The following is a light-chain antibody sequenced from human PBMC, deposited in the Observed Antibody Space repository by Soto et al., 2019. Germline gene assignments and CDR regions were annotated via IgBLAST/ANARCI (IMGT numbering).Light chain of an antibody. CDR3: QQYNNWPWT. J-gene: IGKJ1*01. V-gene: IGKV3-15*01. CDR2: GAS. Sequence: ESVMTQSPATLSVSPGERATLSCRASQSVTRNLAWYQQKPDQAPRLLIYGASTRATGIPARFSGSGSGTEFTLTISSLQSEDFAVYYCQQYNNWPWTFGHGTKVEIK. CDR1: QSVTRN.